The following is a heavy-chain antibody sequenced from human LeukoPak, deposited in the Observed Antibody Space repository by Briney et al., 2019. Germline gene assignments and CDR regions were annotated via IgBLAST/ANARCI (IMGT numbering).Heavy chain of an antibody. CDR3: ARDLTWKYSGSYSASFDY. D-gene: IGHD1-26*01. J-gene: IGHJ4*02. CDR1: GFTFSSYA. Sequence: PGGSLRLSCAASGFTFSSYAMSWVRQVPGKGLEWVSSISSSSSYIYYADSVKGRFTISRDNAKNSLYLQMNSLRAEDTAVYYCARDLTWKYSGSYSASFDYWGQGTLVTVSS. CDR2: ISSSSSYI. V-gene: IGHV3-21*01.